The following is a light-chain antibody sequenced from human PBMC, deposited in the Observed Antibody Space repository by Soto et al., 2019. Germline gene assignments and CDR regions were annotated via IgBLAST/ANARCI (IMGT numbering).Light chain of an antibody. J-gene: IGKJ1*01. V-gene: IGKV1-5*01. CDR3: QQYGSSPKT. CDR2: DAS. Sequence: DIQMTQSPSTLSASVGDRVTITCRASQSISSWLAWYQQKLGRAPRLLIYDASSLESGVPSRFSGSGYGTEFTLTISSLQPDDFAVYYCQQYGSSPKTFGQGTKVEIK. CDR1: QSISSW.